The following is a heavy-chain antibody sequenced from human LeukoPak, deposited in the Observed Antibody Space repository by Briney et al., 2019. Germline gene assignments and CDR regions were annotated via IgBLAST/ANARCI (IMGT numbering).Heavy chain of an antibody. V-gene: IGHV1-2*02. CDR1: GYTFAGYY. CDR3: ARVRQLSSGYFDY. J-gene: IGHJ4*02. Sequence: GASVKVSCKASGYTFAGYYMHWVRQAPGQGLEWMGWINPNSGGTNYAQKFQGRVTMTRDTSISTAYMELSRLRSDDTAVYYCARVRQLSSGYFDYWGQGTLVTVSS. D-gene: IGHD1-26*01. CDR2: INPNSGGT.